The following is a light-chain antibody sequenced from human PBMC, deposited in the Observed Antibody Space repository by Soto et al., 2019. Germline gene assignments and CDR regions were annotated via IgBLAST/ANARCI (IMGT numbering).Light chain of an antibody. Sequence: EIVLTQSPGTLSLSPGERATLSCRASQSVGKNFLAWYQQKPGQAPRFLMYGASSRATGIPERFTGSGSGPHFTLTISSLEPEDFAVYYCQQYASSPRTFGQGTKVEIK. J-gene: IGKJ1*01. CDR1: QSVGKNF. CDR2: GAS. CDR3: QQYASSPRT. V-gene: IGKV3-20*01.